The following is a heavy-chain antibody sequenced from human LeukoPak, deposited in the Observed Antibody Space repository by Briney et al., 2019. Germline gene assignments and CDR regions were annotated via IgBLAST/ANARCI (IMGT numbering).Heavy chain of an antibody. Sequence: SETLSLTCTVSGGSISIYYWSWIRQPPGKGLEWIGYIYDSGSTNYNPSLKSRVTISVDTSKNQFSLKLSSVTAADTAVYYCARRSRDGYRSWGQGTLVTVSS. CDR2: IYDSGST. V-gene: IGHV4-59*08. J-gene: IGHJ5*02. CDR3: ARRSRDGYRS. D-gene: IGHD5-24*01. CDR1: GGSISIYY.